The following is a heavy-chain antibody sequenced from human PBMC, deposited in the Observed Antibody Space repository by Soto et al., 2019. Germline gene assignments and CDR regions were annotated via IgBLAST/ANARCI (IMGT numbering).Heavy chain of an antibody. CDR2: IYYSGST. CDR3: ASSGWFVP. Sequence: SETLSLTCAVSGGSISSSTYYWGWIRQPPGKGLEWIGTIYYSGSTYYNPSLKSRVTISVDTSKNQFSLKLSSVTAADTAVYYCASSGWFVPWGQGTLVTVSS. V-gene: IGHV4-39*01. CDR1: GGSISSSTYY. J-gene: IGHJ5*02.